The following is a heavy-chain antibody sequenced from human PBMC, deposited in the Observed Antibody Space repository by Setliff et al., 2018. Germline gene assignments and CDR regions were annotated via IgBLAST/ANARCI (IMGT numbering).Heavy chain of an antibody. D-gene: IGHD5-12*01. CDR2: IYYSGST. Sequence: SETLSLTCTVSGGSISSGDYYWSWIRQPPGKGLEWIGYIYYSGSTYYNPSLKSRVTISVDTSKNQFSLKLSSVTAADTAVYYCARERRFSGYADYWGQGTLVTV. CDR1: GGSISSGDYY. V-gene: IGHV4-30-4*08. CDR3: ARERRFSGYADY. J-gene: IGHJ4*02.